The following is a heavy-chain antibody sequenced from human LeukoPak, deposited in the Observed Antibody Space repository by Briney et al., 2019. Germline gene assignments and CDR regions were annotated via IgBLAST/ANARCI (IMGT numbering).Heavy chain of an antibody. D-gene: IGHD3-10*01. V-gene: IGHV3-23*01. J-gene: IGHJ4*02. CDR3: AKDRPNFYEPSGSYYKIKGDF. Sequence: SRGSLRDSCEAPGFTFNTHALSSVCQTPGKRVEWVTTVTRSGSTPYYADSVKGRFTISRDNSKNTLYLQMNSLRGEDTAVYYCAKDRPNFYEPSGSYYKIKGDFWGQGSLVTVS. CDR1: GFTFNTHA. CDR2: VTRSGSTP.